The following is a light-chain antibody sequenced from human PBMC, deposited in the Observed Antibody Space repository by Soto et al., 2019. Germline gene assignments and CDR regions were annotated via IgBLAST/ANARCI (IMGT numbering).Light chain of an antibody. CDR3: QQYGSSPPFT. J-gene: IGKJ5*01. Sequence: EIVLTQSPVTLSLSPGERATLSCRAIQSVSNNYLAWYQQKPGQAPRLLIYGASNRATGIPDRFSGSGSGTDFTLTISRLEPEDFAVYYCQQYGSSPPFTFGQGTRLEIK. CDR1: QSVSNNY. CDR2: GAS. V-gene: IGKV3-20*01.